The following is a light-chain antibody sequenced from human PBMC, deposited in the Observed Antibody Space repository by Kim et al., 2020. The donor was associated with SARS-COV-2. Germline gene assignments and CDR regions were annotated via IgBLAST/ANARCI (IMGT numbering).Light chain of an antibody. Sequence: SSELTQDPAVSVALGQTVRITCQGDSLRSYYATWYQQKPGQAPIVVIYGKNNRPSGIPDRFSGSSSGNTASLTITGTQAGDEADYYCNSRDSSGNVVFG. CDR2: GKN. CDR3: NSRDSSGNVV. J-gene: IGLJ2*01. CDR1: SLRSYY. V-gene: IGLV3-19*01.